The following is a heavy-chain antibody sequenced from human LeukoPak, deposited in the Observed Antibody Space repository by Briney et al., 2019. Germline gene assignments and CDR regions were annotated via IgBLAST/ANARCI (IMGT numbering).Heavy chain of an antibody. CDR3: ARERLVSFDY. CDR2: ISSSSSTI. Sequence: GGSLRLSCAASGFTFNSNGMNWVRQAPGKGLEWVSYISSSSSTIYYADSVKGRFTISRDNAKNSLYLQMNSLRAEDTAVYYCARERLVSFDYWGQGTLVTVSS. V-gene: IGHV3-48*01. CDR1: GFTFNSNG. J-gene: IGHJ4*02. D-gene: IGHD6-25*01.